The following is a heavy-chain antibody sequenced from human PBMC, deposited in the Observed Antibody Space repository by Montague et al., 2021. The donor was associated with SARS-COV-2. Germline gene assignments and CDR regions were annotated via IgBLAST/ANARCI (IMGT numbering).Heavy chain of an antibody. CDR2: THYRPKWNN. Sequence: CAISGDSVGGNKAARKWKRHTPSLDFQLLRVTHYRPKWNNDYATSVEGRIGIDPDTSKNQFFLHLRSVTPEDTGVYYCVRDTGSAQAGLDAWGQGTLVTVSS. CDR1: GDSVGGNKAA. J-gene: IGHJ5*02. CDR3: VRDTGSAQAGLDA. D-gene: IGHD3-16*01. V-gene: IGHV6-1*01.